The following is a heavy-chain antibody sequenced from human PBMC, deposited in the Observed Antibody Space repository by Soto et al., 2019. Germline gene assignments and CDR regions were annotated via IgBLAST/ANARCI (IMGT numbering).Heavy chain of an antibody. CDR3: ARDRGPSSGYYPYWFDP. CDR1: GGTFSSYA. J-gene: IGHJ5*02. V-gene: IGHV1-69*12. Sequence: QVQLVQSGAEVKKPGSSVKVSCKASGGTFSSYASSWVRQAPGQGLEWMGEIIPIFGTANYAQKFQGRVTITADECTSTAYMELSSLRSEDTAVYYCARDRGPSSGYYPYWFDPWGQGTLVTVSS. CDR2: IIPIFGTA. D-gene: IGHD3-22*01.